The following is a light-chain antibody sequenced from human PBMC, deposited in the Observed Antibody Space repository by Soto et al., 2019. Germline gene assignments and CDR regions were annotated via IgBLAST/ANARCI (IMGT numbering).Light chain of an antibody. J-gene: IGLJ1*01. CDR1: SSNIGSNT. V-gene: IGLV1-44*01. Sequence: QSVLTQPPSASGTPGQRVTISCSGSSSNIGSNTVNWFQHLPGTAPKLLIYINSQRPSGVTDRFSGSKSGTSASLAISGLQSEDEADYYCAAWDDSLNGYVFGTGTKLTVL. CDR2: INS. CDR3: AAWDDSLNGYV.